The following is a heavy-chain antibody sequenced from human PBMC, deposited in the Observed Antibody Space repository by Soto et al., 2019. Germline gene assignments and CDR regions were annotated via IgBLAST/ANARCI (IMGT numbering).Heavy chain of an antibody. V-gene: IGHV1-69*01. Sequence: QVQLVQSGAEVKKPGSSVKVSCKASGGTFSNYAINWVRQAPGQGLEWMGGIIPSYTENYAQKFQGRVTITADESTSTAYMDLSSLRSEDTAVYFCARDLRGMGFYYGMDVWGQGTPVTVSS. CDR3: ARDLRGMGFYYGMDV. CDR1: GGTFSNYA. D-gene: IGHD4-17*01. J-gene: IGHJ6*02. CDR2: IIPSYTE.